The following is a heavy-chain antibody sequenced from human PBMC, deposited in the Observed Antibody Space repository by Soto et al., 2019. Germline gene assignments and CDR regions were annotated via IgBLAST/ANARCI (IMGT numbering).Heavy chain of an antibody. CDR2: ISSSSSTI. D-gene: IGHD3-10*01. Sequence: GGSLRLSCAASGFTFSSYSMNWVRQAPGKGLEWVSYISSSSSTIYYADSVKGRFTISRGNAKNSLYLQMNSLRAEDTAVYYCARAPGEFDYWGQGTLVTVSS. V-gene: IGHV3-48*01. J-gene: IGHJ4*02. CDR1: GFTFSSYS. CDR3: ARAPGEFDY.